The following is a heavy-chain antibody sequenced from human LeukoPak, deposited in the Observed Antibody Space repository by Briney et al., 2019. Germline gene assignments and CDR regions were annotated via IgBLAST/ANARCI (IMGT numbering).Heavy chain of an antibody. CDR2: IYYSGST. Sequence: PSETLSLTCTVSGGSISSSSYYWGWIRQPPGKGLEWIGSIYYSGSTYYNPSLKSRVTISVDTSKNQFSLKLSSVTAADTAVYYCARQGVVVPAAMSDYWGRGTLVTVSS. CDR1: GGSISSSSYY. D-gene: IGHD2-2*01. V-gene: IGHV4-39*01. CDR3: ARQGVVVPAAMSDY. J-gene: IGHJ4*02.